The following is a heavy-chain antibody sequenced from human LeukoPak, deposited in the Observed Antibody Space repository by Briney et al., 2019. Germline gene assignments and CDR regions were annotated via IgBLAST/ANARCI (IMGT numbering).Heavy chain of an antibody. CDR3: ARDPQDSSSWYVARNYYYYGMDA. D-gene: IGHD6-13*01. Sequence: GGSLRLSCAASGFTFSSYWMHWVRQAPGKGLVWVSRINSDGSSTSYADSVKGRFTISRDNAKNTLYLQMNSLRAEDTAVYYCARDPQDSSSWYVARNYYYYGMDAWGQGTTVTVSS. CDR2: INSDGSST. J-gene: IGHJ6*02. CDR1: GFTFSSYW. V-gene: IGHV3-74*01.